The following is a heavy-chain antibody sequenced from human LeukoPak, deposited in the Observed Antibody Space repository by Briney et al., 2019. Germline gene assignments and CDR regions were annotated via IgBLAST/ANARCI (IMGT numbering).Heavy chain of an antibody. CDR3: ARLRNRYDTSGYYPFDY. Sequence: PSETLSLTCTVSGGSISSSSYSWGWIRQPPGKGLEWIGSIYYSGGTNYNPSLESRVTISVDTSKNQFSLKLSSVTAADTAVYYCARLRNRYDTSGYYPFDYWGQGTLVTVSS. D-gene: IGHD3-22*01. V-gene: IGHV4-39*07. CDR1: GGSISSSSYS. J-gene: IGHJ4*02. CDR2: IYYSGGT.